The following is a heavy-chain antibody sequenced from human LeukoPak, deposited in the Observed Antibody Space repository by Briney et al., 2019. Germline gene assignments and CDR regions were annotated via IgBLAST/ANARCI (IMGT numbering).Heavy chain of an antibody. CDR2: IYHSGST. CDR1: GGSFSGYY. Sequence: SETLSLTCAVYGGSFSGYYWSWIRQPPGKGLEWIGEIYHSGSTNYNPSLKSRITISVDKSKNRFSLKLSSVTAADTAVYYCARERSGSEIFARSFDIWGQGTMVTVSS. V-gene: IGHV4-34*01. D-gene: IGHD3-3*01. CDR3: ARERSGSEIFARSFDI. J-gene: IGHJ3*02.